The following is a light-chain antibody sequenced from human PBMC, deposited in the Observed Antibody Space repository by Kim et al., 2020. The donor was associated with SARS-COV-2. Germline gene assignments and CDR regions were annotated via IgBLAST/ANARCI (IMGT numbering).Light chain of an antibody. J-gene: IGKJ4*01. V-gene: IGKV3-11*01. Sequence: EIVLTQSPATLSLSPGDRATLSCRASQSVNSYLGWYQQKPGQAPRPLIYDASNRATGIPARFSGSGSGTDFTLTISSLEPEDFAVYYCQHRSNWPLTFGGGTKVDIK. CDR2: DAS. CDR1: QSVNSY. CDR3: QHRSNWPLT.